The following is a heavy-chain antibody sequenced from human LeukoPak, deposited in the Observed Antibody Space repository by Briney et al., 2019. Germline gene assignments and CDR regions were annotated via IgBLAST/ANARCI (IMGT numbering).Heavy chain of an antibody. Sequence: ASVTVSCKASGGTFSSYAISWVRQAPGQGLEWMGIINPSGGSTSYAQKFQGRVTMTRDTSTSTVYMELSSLRSEDTAVYYCARSIVGATPTYWYFDLWGRGTLVTVSS. J-gene: IGHJ2*01. D-gene: IGHD1-26*01. CDR1: GGTFSSYA. CDR2: INPSGGST. V-gene: IGHV1-46*01. CDR3: ARSIVGATPTYWYFDL.